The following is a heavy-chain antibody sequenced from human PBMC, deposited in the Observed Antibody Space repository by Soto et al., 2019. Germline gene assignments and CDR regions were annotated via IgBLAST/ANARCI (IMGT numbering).Heavy chain of an antibody. CDR3: AKAGSSWSYYYYGMDV. V-gene: IGHV3-9*01. D-gene: IGHD6-13*01. CDR2: ISWNSGSI. Sequence: PRLSCAASGFTFDDYAMHWVRQAPGKGLEWVSGISWNSGSIGYADSVKGRFTISRDNAKNSLCLQMNSLRAEDTALYYCAKAGSSWSYYYYGMDVWGQGTTVTVSS. CDR1: GFTFDDYA. J-gene: IGHJ6*02.